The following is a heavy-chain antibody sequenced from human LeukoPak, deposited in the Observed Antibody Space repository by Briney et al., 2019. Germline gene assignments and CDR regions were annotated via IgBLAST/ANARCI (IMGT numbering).Heavy chain of an antibody. V-gene: IGHV3-23*01. J-gene: IGHJ4*02. D-gene: IGHD3-10*01. CDR2: ISGSGGST. CDR1: GLSFGDYT. CDR3: AKKTVWFGELLDY. Sequence: GGSLRLSCEASGLSFGDYTMHWVRQAPGKGLEWVSAISGSGGSTYYADSVKGRFTISRDNSKNTLYLQMNSLRAEDTAVYYCAKKTVWFGELLDYWGQGTLVTVSS.